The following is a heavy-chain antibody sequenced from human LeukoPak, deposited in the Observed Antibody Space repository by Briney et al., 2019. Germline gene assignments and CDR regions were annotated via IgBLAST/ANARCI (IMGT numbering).Heavy chain of an antibody. V-gene: IGHV3-30*04. CDR1: GFTFSRYA. CDR2: VSYDGTYK. J-gene: IGHJ4*02. Sequence: GGSLRLSCGGSGFTFSRYAMQWVRQTPGKGLEWVATVSYDGTYKYYADSVKGRFTISRDNSKNTVSLQMNSLRSEDTAIYYCGSVIDYWGQGTLVTVTS. CDR3: GSVIDY.